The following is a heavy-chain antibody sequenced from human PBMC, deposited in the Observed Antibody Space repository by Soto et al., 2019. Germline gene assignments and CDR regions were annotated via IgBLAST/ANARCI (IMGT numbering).Heavy chain of an antibody. D-gene: IGHD3-16*01. J-gene: IGHJ4*02. CDR3: ARGGGDY. CDR2: IYYSGST. V-gene: IGHV4-61*01. Sequence: QVQLQESGPGLVKPSETLSLTCTVSGGSVSSGSYYWSWIRQPPGKGLEWIGYIYYSGSTNYNPSLKSRVTISVDTAKNQFSLKLSSVTDADTAVYYCARGGGDYWGQGTLVTVSS. CDR1: GGSVSSGSYY.